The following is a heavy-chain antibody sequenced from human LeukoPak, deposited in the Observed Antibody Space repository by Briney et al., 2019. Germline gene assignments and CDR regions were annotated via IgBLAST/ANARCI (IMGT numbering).Heavy chain of an antibody. D-gene: IGHD3-3*01. J-gene: IGHJ4*02. CDR1: GFTFGDYA. CDR2: ISWNSGSI. CDR3: AKDDDFWSGYFDY. V-gene: IGHV3-9*01. Sequence: GGSLRLSCAASGFTFGDYAMHWVRQAPGQGLEWVSGISWNSGSIGYADSVKGRFTISRDNAKNYLYLQMNRLGAEATALYYCAKDDDFWSGYFDYWGQGTLVTVSS.